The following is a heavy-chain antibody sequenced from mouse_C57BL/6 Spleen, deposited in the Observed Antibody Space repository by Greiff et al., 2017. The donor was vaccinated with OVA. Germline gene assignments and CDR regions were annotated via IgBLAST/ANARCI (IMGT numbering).Heavy chain of an antibody. D-gene: IGHD2-2*01. CDR1: SYTFTSYW. Sequence: QVQLQQPGAELVMPGASVKLSCKASSYTFTSYWMHWVKQRPGQGLEWIGEIDPSDSYTNYNQKFKGKSTLTVDKSSSTAYMQLSSLTSEDSAVYYCAGGYDGWFAYWGQGTLVTVSA. CDR3: AGGYDGWFAY. J-gene: IGHJ3*01. V-gene: IGHV1-69*01. CDR2: IDPSDSYT.